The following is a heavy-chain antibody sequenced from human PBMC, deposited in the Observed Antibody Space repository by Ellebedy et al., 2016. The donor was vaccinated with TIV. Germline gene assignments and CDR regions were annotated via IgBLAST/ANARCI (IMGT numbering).Heavy chain of an antibody. D-gene: IGHD6-13*01. CDR3: ARSIAAAGTLTGDY. V-gene: IGHV4-34*01. CDR2: INHSGST. CDR1: GGSFSGYY. J-gene: IGHJ4*02. Sequence: SETLSLXCAVYGGSFSGYYWSWIRQPPGKGLEWIGEINHSGSTNYNPSLKSRVTISVDTSKNQFSLKLSSVTAADTAVNYCARSIAAAGTLTGDYWGQGTLVTVSS.